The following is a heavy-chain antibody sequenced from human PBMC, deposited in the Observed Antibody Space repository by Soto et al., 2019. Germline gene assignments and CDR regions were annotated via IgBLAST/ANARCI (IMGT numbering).Heavy chain of an antibody. D-gene: IGHD3-10*01. CDR2: IIPIFGTA. Sequence: QVQLVQSGAEVKKPGSSVKVSCKASGGTFSSYAISWVRQAPGQGLEWMGGIIPIFGTANYAQKFQGRVTITADESTSTAYMELSSLGSEDTAVYYCARERAEGSYSNGNWFDPWGQGTLVTVSS. CDR3: ARERAEGSYSNGNWFDP. CDR1: GGTFSSYA. V-gene: IGHV1-69*01. J-gene: IGHJ5*02.